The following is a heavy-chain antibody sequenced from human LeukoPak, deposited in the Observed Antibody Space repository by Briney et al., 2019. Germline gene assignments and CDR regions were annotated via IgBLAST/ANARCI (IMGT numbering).Heavy chain of an antibody. J-gene: IGHJ4*02. D-gene: IGHD2-2*01. V-gene: IGHV1-46*01. CDR1: GYTFTGYY. CDR2: INSNGGHT. Sequence: ASVKVSCKASGYTFTGYYMHWVRQAPGQGLEWMGIINSNGGHTKFAQKFQDRVTMTRDTSTSTLYMELSSLGSEDTAVYYCAREGSYAFYFDYWGQGTLVTVSS. CDR3: AREGSYAFYFDY.